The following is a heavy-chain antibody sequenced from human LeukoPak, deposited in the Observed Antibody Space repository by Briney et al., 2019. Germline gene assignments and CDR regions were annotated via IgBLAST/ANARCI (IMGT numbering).Heavy chain of an antibody. CDR3: ASQRGATNDAFDI. CDR2: IDHTGST. CDR1: GDSISMHY. J-gene: IGHJ3*02. D-gene: IGHD1-26*01. V-gene: IGHV4-59*11. Sequence: SETLSLTCSVSGDSISMHYWSWIRQPPGKGLEWIGYIDHTGSTNYNPSLNSRVTISRDTSKNHFSLELSSVTAADTAVYYCASQRGATNDAFDIWGQGTMVTVSS.